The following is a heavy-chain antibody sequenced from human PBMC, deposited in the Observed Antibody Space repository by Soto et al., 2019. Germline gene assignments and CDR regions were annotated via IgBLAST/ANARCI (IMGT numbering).Heavy chain of an antibody. CDR1: GFTSSSYW. CDR3: ARDWYYYDTSDHFSADAFDI. V-gene: IGHV3-74*01. J-gene: IGHJ3*02. Sequence: EVQLVESGGGLVQPGGSLRLSCAASGFTSSSYWMHWVRQAPGKGLVWVSRISNDGTSTNYADSVKGRFTISRDNAKNTVYLEMNSLRAEDTAVYYCARDWYYYDTSDHFSADAFDIWGQGTTVTVSP. CDR2: ISNDGTST. D-gene: IGHD3-22*01.